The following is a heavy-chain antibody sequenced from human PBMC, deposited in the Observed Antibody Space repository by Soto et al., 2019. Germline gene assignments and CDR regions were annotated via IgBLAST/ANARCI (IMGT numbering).Heavy chain of an antibody. V-gene: IGHV3-30-3*01. D-gene: IGHD3-3*01. CDR1: GFTFSSYA. CDR2: ISYDGSNK. J-gene: IGHJ6*02. CDR3: AREDFGEDKYYYYGMDV. Sequence: QVQLVESGGGVVQPGRSLRLSCAASGFTFSSYAMHWVRQAPGKGLEWVAVISYDGSNKYYADSVKGRFTISRDNSKNXXYLQMNSLRAEDTAVYYWAREDFGEDKYYYYGMDVWGQGTTVTVSS.